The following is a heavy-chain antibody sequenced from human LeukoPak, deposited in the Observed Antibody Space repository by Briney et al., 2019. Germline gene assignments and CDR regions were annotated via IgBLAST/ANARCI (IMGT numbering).Heavy chain of an antibody. CDR2: IDPDGSEK. CDR3: ARIYYFGDNNWRYFDN. CDR1: GFTFNSYW. J-gene: IGHJ4*02. Sequence: GGSLRLSCAASGFTFNSYWMSWVRQAPGKGLEWVANIDPDGSEKQYGDSVKGRFTTSRDNAKNSLYLQMNSLRAEDTAIYDCARIYYFGDNNWRYFDNWGQGTLVTVSS. D-gene: IGHD3-10*01. V-gene: IGHV3-7*01.